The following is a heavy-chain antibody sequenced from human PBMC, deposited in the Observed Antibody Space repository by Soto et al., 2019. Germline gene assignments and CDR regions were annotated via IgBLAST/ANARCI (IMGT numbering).Heavy chain of an antibody. V-gene: IGHV3-21*01. J-gene: IGHJ4*02. CDR2: ISGSGNYT. CDR1: GCTCSTYS. CDR3: AREGINNYNEYYFDS. D-gene: IGHD4-4*01. Sequence: RALRVSSAASGCTCSTYSMNWVRQAPGKGLEWVSSISGSGNYTHYADFLRGRFTISRDNAKTSLYLQMNSLRAEDTAVYYCAREGINNYNEYYFDSWGQGTVVTVSS.